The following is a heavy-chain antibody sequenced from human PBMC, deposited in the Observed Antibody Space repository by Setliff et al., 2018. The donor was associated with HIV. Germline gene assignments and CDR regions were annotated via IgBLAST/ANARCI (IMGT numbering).Heavy chain of an antibody. Sequence: LRLSCAVSGFTFTNYAMSWVRQAPGKGLEWVSALSGRGGGAYYADFVEGRFTFSRDYSRNTLYLQMNSLRAEDTAVYYCARSFGYGTTWYGGIDFWGQGTPVTVSS. CDR2: LSGRGGGA. V-gene: IGHV3-23*01. CDR1: GFTFTNYA. J-gene: IGHJ4*02. D-gene: IGHD6-13*01. CDR3: ARSFGYGTTWYGGIDF.